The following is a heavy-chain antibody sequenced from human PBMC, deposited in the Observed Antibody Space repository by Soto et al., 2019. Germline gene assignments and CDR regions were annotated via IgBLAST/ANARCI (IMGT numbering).Heavy chain of an antibody. CDR2: ISGSGGRT. D-gene: IGHD1-1*01. CDR1: GFTFSSYA. Sequence: GGSLRLSCAASGFTFSSYAMSWVRQAPGKGLEWVSAISGSGGRTYYADSVKGRFTISRDNSKNTLYLQMNSLRAEDTAVYYCAKDGYLQGYNWFDPWGQGTLVTVSS. J-gene: IGHJ5*02. V-gene: IGHV3-23*01. CDR3: AKDGYLQGYNWFDP.